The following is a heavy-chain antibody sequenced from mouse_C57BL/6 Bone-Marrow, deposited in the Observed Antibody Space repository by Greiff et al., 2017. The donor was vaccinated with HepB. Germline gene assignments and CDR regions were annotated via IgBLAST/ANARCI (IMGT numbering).Heavy chain of an antibody. J-gene: IGHJ4*01. V-gene: IGHV1-4*01. CDR2: INPSSGYT. D-gene: IGHD2-4*01. CDR3: ARMDYDYDEEDY. Sequence: QVQLKESGAELARPGASVKMSCKASGYTFTSYTMHWVKQRPGQGLEWIGYINPSSGYTKYNQKFKDKATLTADKSSSTAYMQLSSLTSEDSAVYYCARMDYDYDEEDYWGQGTSVTVSS. CDR1: GYTFTSYT.